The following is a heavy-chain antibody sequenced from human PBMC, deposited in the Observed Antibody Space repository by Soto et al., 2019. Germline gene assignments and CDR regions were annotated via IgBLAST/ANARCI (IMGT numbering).Heavy chain of an antibody. V-gene: IGHV3-30-3*01. CDR3: ARDRPRAAAGEAWFDP. CDR2: ISYDGSNK. D-gene: IGHD6-13*01. CDR1: GFTFSSYA. Sequence: GGSLRLSCAASGFTFSSYAMHWVRQAPGKGLEWVAVISYDGSNKYYADSVKGRFTISRDNSKNTLYLQMNSLRAEDTAVYYCARDRPRAAAGEAWFDPWGQGTLVTVSS. J-gene: IGHJ5*02.